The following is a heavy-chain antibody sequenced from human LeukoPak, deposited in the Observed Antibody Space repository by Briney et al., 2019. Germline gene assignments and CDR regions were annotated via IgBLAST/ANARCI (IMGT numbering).Heavy chain of an antibody. J-gene: IGHJ4*02. D-gene: IGHD2-2*01. CDR1: GDSISSSSYS. Sequence: SETLSLTCTVSGDSISSSSYSWGWIRQPPGKGLEWIGHSYRSGRTYYNPSLKSRVTISVDTSKNQFSLKLNSVTAADTAVYYCARLDSAASNDYWGQGTRVTVSS. V-gene: IGHV4-39*01. CDR3: ARLDSAASNDY. CDR2: SYRSGRT.